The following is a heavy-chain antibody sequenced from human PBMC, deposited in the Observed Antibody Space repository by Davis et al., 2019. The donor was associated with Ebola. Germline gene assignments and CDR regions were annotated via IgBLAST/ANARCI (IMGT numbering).Heavy chain of an antibody. CDR3: ARDSVGALDV. Sequence: MPSATLSLTCTVSGGSITGYSWNWIRQSPGKGLEWIGFITYTGYTTYNPSLKSRVSMSVDPSGNHFSLDLKSVTAADTAVYYCARDSVGALDVWGHGTMVTVS. CDR1: GGSITGYS. J-gene: IGHJ3*01. V-gene: IGHV4-59*01. CDR2: ITYTGYT.